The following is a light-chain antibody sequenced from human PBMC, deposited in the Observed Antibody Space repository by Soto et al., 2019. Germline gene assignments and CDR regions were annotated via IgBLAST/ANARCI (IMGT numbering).Light chain of an antibody. CDR3: QTWGTGTVV. CDR1: SGHSSYA. J-gene: IGLJ2*01. Sequence: QLVLTQSPSASASLGASVKLTCTLSSGHSSYAIAWHQQQPEKGPRYLMKLNSDGSHNKGDGIPDRFSGSSSGAERYLTMSSLQSEDEADYYCQTWGTGTVVFGGGTKLTVL. V-gene: IGLV4-69*01. CDR2: LNSDGSH.